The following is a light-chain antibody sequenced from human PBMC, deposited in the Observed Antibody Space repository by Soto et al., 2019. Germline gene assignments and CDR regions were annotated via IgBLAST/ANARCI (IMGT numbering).Light chain of an antibody. J-gene: IGLJ1*01. V-gene: IGLV2-14*01. CDR3: SSYTSSSTLGV. CDR1: SSDVGGYNY. Sequence: QAVVTQPASVSGSLGQSITISCTGTSSDVGGYNYVSGYQQHPGKAPKLMIYEVSNRPSGVSNRFSGSKSGNTASLTISGLQAEDEADYSCSSYTSSSTLGVFGTGTQLTVL. CDR2: EVS.